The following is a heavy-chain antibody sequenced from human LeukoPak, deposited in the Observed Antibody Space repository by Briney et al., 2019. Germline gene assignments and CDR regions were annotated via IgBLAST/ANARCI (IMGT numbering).Heavy chain of an antibody. Sequence: GGSLRLSCAASGFTFSSYSMNWVRQAPGKGLEWVSYISSSSSTIYYADSVKGRFTISRDNSKNTLYLQMNSLRAEDTAVYYCAKITMIVVRRGYFDYWGQGTLVTVSS. CDR1: GFTFSSYS. D-gene: IGHD3-22*01. CDR3: AKITMIVVRRGYFDY. J-gene: IGHJ4*02. CDR2: ISSSSSTI. V-gene: IGHV3-48*01.